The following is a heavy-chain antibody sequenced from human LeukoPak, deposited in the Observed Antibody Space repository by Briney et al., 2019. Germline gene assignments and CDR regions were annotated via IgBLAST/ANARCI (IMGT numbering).Heavy chain of an antibody. Sequence: ASVKVSCKASGYTFTSYYMHWVRQAPGQGLEWMGIINPSGGSTSYAQKFQGRVTMTRDMSTSTVYMELSSLRSEDTAVYYCAGGVYYDSSGYNDAFDIWGQGTMVTVSS. J-gene: IGHJ3*02. CDR1: GYTFTSYY. CDR2: INPSGGST. D-gene: IGHD3-22*01. V-gene: IGHV1-46*01. CDR3: AGGVYYDSSGYNDAFDI.